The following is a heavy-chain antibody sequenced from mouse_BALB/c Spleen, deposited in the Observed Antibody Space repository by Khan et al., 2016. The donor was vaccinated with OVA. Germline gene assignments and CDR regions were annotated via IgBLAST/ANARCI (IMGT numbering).Heavy chain of an antibody. CDR2: ISYSSST. J-gene: IGHJ2*01. Sequence: EVELVESGPGLLKPSQSLSLTCTVTGYSITSDCACNWIQQLPGNQLEWMAYISYSSSTNYSPSLRSRISITRDTSNNQFFLQLNTVTTEDTATYYCARGRLLRRYPDDIDYWGQGTTLTVSA. V-gene: IGHV3-2*02. CDR3: ARGRLLRRYPDDIDY. CDR1: GYSITSDCA. D-gene: IGHD1-1*01.